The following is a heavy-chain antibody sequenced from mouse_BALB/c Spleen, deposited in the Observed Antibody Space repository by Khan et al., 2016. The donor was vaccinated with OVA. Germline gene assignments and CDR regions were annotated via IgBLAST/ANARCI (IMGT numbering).Heavy chain of an antibody. V-gene: IGHV1-5*01. CDR2: IYPGNSDT. CDR1: GYTFTNYW. D-gene: IGHD2-1*01. J-gene: IGHJ2*01. CDR3: TRNGFGNSGGGDY. Sequence: VQLQQSGTVLARPGASVKMSCKGSGYTFTNYWMHWVKQRPGQGLEWIGVIYPGNSDTNYNQKFKGKAKLTAVTSTSTAYMELNSLANEDSAVYYCTRNGFGNSGGGDYWGQGTTLTVSS.